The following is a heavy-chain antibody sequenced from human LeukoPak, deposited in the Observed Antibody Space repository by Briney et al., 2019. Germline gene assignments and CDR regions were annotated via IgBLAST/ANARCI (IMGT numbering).Heavy chain of an antibody. CDR3: AKKYYYDSSGYYLFDY. CDR2: ISGSGGST. V-gene: IGHV3-23*01. D-gene: IGHD3-22*01. J-gene: IGHJ4*02. CDR1: GFTLSSYG. Sequence: GGSLRLSCAASGFTLSSYGMSWVRQAPGKGLEWVSAISGSGGSTYYADSVKGRFTISRDNSKNTLYLQMNSLRAEDTAVYYCAKKYYYDSSGYYLFDYWGQGTLVTVSS.